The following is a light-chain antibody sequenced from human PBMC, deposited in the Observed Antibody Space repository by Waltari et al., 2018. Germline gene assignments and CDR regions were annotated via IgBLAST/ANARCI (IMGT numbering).Light chain of an antibody. CDR1: QSIGTF. CDR2: GAS. V-gene: IGKV3-20*01. CDR3: QHYVRLPVT. Sequence: CRASQSIGTFLAWDQQKPGQPPRLLIYGASIRAAGIPDRVSGSGSGTDFSLTISRLEPEDFAVYYCQHYVRLPVTFGQGTKVQIK. J-gene: IGKJ1*01.